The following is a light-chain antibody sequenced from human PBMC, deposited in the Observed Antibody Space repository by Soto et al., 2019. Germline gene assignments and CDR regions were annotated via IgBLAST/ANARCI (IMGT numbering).Light chain of an antibody. J-gene: IGKJ5*01. CDR3: QQYYSYPIT. CDR1: QGISSY. CDR2: AAS. Sequence: AIRMTQSPSSFSASPGDRVTITCRASQGISSYLAWYQQKPGKAPKLLIYAASTLQSGVPSRFSGSGSGTDFTLTISCLQSEDFATDYCQQYYSYPITFGQGTRLEIK. V-gene: IGKV1-8*01.